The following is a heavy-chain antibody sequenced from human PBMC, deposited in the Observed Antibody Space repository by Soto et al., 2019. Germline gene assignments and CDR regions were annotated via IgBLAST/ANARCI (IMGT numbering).Heavy chain of an antibody. CDR1: GYTFTSYY. D-gene: IGHD3-3*01. CDR3: AREMGVSGYLVLSYGMDV. Sequence: QVQLVQSGAEVKKPGASVKVSCKASGYTFTSYYKHWVRQAPGQGLEWMGWINPNNCVTNYAQKFQGRVTMTRYTYIRTAQMEKSRPSSDGMAVYYCAREMGVSGYLVLSYGMDVWGQGTTVTISS. V-gene: IGHV1-2*02. CDR2: INPNNCVT. J-gene: IGHJ6*02.